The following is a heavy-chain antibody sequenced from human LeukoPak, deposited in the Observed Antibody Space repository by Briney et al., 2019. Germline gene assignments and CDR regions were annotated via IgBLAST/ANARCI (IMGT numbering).Heavy chain of an antibody. V-gene: IGHV3-30*02. CDR1: GFTFSSYG. J-gene: IGHJ4*02. Sequence: PGGSLRLSCAASGFTFSSYGMHWVRQAPGKGLEWVAFIRYDGSNKYYADSVKGRFTISRDNSKNTLYLQMNSLRAEDTAVYYCAKEHYYGSGSYDYWGQGTLVTVSS. CDR3: AKEHYYGSGSYDY. CDR2: IRYDGSNK. D-gene: IGHD3-10*01.